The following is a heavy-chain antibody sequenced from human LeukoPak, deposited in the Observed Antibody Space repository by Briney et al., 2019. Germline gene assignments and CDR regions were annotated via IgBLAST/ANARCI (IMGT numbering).Heavy chain of an antibody. CDR3: AKASGGHCSSISCYHFDY. Sequence: PGRSLRLSCAASGFAFHDYAMHWVRQAPGKGLEWVSSISWNSGTIRYADSVKGRFTISRDNAKNSLYLQMNSLRAEDTALYYCAKASGGHCSSISCYHFDYWGQGTLVTVSS. CDR1: GFAFHDYA. D-gene: IGHD2-2*01. V-gene: IGHV3-9*01. CDR2: ISWNSGTI. J-gene: IGHJ4*02.